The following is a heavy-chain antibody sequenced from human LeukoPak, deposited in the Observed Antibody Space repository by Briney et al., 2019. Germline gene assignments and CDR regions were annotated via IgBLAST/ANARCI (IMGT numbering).Heavy chain of an antibody. D-gene: IGHD3-22*01. CDR3: ARQSIITFDP. Sequence: SETLSLTCTVSGGSISSSSYYWGWIRQPPGKGLEWIGSIFYSGSAYYNPSLKSRVTISVDTSKNQFSLKLSSVTAADTAVYYCARQSIITFDPWGQGTLVTVSS. CDR1: GGSISSSSYY. V-gene: IGHV4-39*01. J-gene: IGHJ5*02. CDR2: IFYSGSA.